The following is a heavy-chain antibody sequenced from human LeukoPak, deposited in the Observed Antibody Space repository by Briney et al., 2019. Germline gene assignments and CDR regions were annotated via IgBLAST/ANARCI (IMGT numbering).Heavy chain of an antibody. Sequence: GGSLRLSCAASGFTFSSYGMHWVRQAPGKGLEWVAFIRYDGSNKYYADSVKGRFTISRDNSKNTLYLQMNSLRAEDTAVYYCAKAGVVVPAEPFDYWGQGTLVTVSS. D-gene: IGHD2-2*01. J-gene: IGHJ4*02. CDR2: IRYDGSNK. V-gene: IGHV3-30*02. CDR3: AKAGVVVPAEPFDY. CDR1: GFTFSSYG.